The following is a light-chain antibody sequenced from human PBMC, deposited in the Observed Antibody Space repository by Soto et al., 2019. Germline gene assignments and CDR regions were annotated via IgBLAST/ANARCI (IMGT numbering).Light chain of an antibody. CDR1: TSNIGSNT. Sequence: QSVLTQPPSASGTPGRRVTNSCSGSTSNIGSNTVNWYQQLPGTAPKLLIYSNNQRPSGVPDRFSGSKSGTSASLAISGLQSEDEADYYCAAWDDSLNGPHVVFGGGTKVTVL. J-gene: IGLJ2*01. V-gene: IGLV1-44*01. CDR2: SNN. CDR3: AAWDDSLNGPHVV.